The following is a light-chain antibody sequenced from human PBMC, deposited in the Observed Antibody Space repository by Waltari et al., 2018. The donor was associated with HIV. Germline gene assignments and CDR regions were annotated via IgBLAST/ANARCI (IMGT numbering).Light chain of an antibody. CDR1: QSVSSN. CDR3: QQYYNWPRT. CDR2: GAS. Sequence: EIVLTQSPATLSVSPGERATLSCRASQSVSSNLAWSQQQPGQAPRLLIYGASTRATGIPAKFSGSGSGTEFTLTISSLQSEDFAVYYCQQYYNWPRTFGQGTKVEIK. J-gene: IGKJ1*01. V-gene: IGKV3-15*01.